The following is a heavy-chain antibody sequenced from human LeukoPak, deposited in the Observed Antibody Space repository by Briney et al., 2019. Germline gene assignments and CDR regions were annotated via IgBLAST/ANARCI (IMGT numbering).Heavy chain of an antibody. CDR3: ARSAEHCSNGVCFTKYFLDV. CDR1: GHSFTASY. V-gene: IGHV1-2*02. J-gene: IGHJ6*03. Sequence: GASVKVSSKASGHSFTASYIHWLRQAPRHGLEWMGRINPNSGGTNYAQNFQGRVTMTRDTSINTSYMELNSLTSGDTADYYCARSAEHCSNGVCFTKYFLDVWGKGSTVTVSS. D-gene: IGHD2-8*01. CDR2: INPNSGGT.